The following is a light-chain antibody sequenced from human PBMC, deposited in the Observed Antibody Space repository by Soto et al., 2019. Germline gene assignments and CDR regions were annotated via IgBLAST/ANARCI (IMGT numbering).Light chain of an antibody. CDR1: QSISIY. CDR2: AAS. CDR3: QQSYSTPFT. V-gene: IGKV1-39*01. J-gene: IGKJ3*01. Sequence: DIQMTQSPSSLSASVGDRVTITCRASQSISIYLNWYQQKPGKAPKLLIYAASSLQGGVPSRFSGSGSGTDFTLTISSLQPEDFATYFCQQSYSTPFTFGPGTRVDVK.